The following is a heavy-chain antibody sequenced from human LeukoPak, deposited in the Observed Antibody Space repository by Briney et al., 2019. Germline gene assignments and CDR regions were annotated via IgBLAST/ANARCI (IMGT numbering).Heavy chain of an antibody. CDR3: TRGGRLHPQSPY. V-gene: IGHV3-7*01. CDR2: IKQDGSDI. Sequence: PGGSLRLSCAASGFSLSSYWMSWVRQAQGKGMEWVANIKQDGSDIYYVDSVKGRFIISRDNAKNSLYLQMSSLRAEDTAVYYCTRGGRLHPQSPYWGQGTLVTVSS. J-gene: IGHJ4*02. CDR1: GFSLSSYW. D-gene: IGHD3-16*01.